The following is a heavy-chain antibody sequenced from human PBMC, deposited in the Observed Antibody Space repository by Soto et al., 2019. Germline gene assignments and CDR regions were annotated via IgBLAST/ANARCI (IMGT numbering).Heavy chain of an antibody. CDR2: ISYDGSNK. CDR1: GFTFSSYA. Sequence: GGSLRLSCAASGFTFSSYAMHWVRQAPGKGLEWVAVISYDGSNKYYADSVKGRFTISRDNSKNTLYLQMNSLRAEDTAVYYCARTTFGLPSNWFDPWGQGTLVTVSS. V-gene: IGHV3-30-3*01. CDR3: ARTTFGLPSNWFDP. D-gene: IGHD3-16*01. J-gene: IGHJ5*02.